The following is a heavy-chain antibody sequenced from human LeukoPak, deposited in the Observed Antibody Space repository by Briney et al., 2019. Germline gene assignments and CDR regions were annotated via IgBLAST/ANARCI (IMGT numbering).Heavy chain of an antibody. CDR1: GFTFSSYA. V-gene: IGHV3-23*01. CDR2: ISGSGGST. D-gene: IGHD3-3*01. Sequence: GGSLRLSCAASGFTFSSYAMSWVRQAPGKGLEWVSAISGSGGSTNYADSVKGRFTISRDNSKNTLYLQMNSLRAEDTAVYYCAKLPQTYYDFWSGYFYFDYWGQGTLVTVSS. J-gene: IGHJ4*02. CDR3: AKLPQTYYDFWSGYFYFDY.